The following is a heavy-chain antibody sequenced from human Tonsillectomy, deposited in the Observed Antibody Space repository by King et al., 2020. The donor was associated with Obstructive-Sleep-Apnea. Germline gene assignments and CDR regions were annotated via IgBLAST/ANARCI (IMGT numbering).Heavy chain of an antibody. J-gene: IGHJ4*02. Sequence: VQLVESGGGLVQPGRSLRLSCAASGFTFDDCAMHWVRQAPGKGLEWVSGISWNSGGINYADSVKGRLTISRDNAKNSLYLQMNSLRPDDTGLYYCAKDQSTGTPACPLRGVAAYYFDYWGQGTVVTVSS. CDR1: GFTFDDCA. D-gene: IGHD6-6*01. CDR2: ISWNSGGI. V-gene: IGHV3-9*01. CDR3: AKDQSTGTPACPLRGVAAYYFDY.